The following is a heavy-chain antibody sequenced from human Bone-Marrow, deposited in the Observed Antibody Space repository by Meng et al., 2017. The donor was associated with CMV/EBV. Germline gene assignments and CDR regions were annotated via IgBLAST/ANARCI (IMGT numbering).Heavy chain of an antibody. V-gene: IGHV3-20*01. CDR3: ARGAGTAMAPAGY. CDR1: GFTFDDYG. D-gene: IGHD5-18*01. Sequence: GESLKISCAASGFTFDDYGMSWVRQAPGKGLEWVSGINWNGGSTGYADSVKGRFTISRDNAKNSLYLQMNSLRAEDTALYHCARGAGTAMAPAGYWGQGTLVTVPS. CDR2: INWNGGST. J-gene: IGHJ4*02.